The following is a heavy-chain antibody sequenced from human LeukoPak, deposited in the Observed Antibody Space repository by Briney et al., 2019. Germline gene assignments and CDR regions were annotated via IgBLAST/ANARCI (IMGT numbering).Heavy chain of an antibody. CDR2: ISYDGSNK. Sequence: GGSLRLSCAASGFTFSSYGMHWVRQAPGKGLEWVAVISYDGSNKYYADSVKGRFTISRDNSKNTLYLQMNSLRAEDTAVYYRAKTRIQLWQYFDYWGQGTLVTVSS. CDR1: GFTFSSYG. D-gene: IGHD5-18*01. CDR3: AKTRIQLWQYFDY. V-gene: IGHV3-30*18. J-gene: IGHJ4*02.